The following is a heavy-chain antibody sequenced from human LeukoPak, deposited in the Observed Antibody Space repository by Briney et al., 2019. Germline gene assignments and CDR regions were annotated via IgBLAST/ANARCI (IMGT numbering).Heavy chain of an antibody. CDR3: ARGRWIRSVVVPAASYYFDY. CDR1: GGSFSGYY. V-gene: IGHV4-34*01. CDR2: INHSGST. J-gene: IGHJ4*02. D-gene: IGHD2-2*01. Sequence: SETLSLTCAVYGGSFSGYYWSWIRQPPGKGLEWIGEINHSGSTNYNPSLKSRVTISVDTSKNQFSPKLSSVTAADTAVYYCARGRWIRSVVVPAASYYFDYWGQGTLVTVSS.